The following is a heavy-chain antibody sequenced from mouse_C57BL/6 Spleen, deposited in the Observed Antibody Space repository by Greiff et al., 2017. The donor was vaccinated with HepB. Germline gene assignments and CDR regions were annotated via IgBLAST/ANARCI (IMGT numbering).Heavy chain of an antibody. J-gene: IGHJ4*01. CDR1: GFTFSDYG. CDR3: ARYYIYAMDY. D-gene: IGHD2-12*01. Sequence: DVHLVESGGGLVKPGGSLKLSCAASGFTFSDYGMHWVRQAPEKGLEWVAYISSGSSTIYYADTVKGRFTISRDNAKNTLFLQMTSLRSEDTAMYYCARYYIYAMDYWGQGTSVTVSS. V-gene: IGHV5-17*01. CDR2: ISSGSSTI.